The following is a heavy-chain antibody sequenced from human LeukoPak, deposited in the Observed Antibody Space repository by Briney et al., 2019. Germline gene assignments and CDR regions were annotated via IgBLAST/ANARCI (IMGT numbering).Heavy chain of an antibody. V-gene: IGHV3-23*01. Sequence: QTGGSLRLSCAASGFTFSSYAMSWVRQAPGKGLEWVSAISGSGGSTYYADSVKGRFTISRDNSKNTLYLQMNSLRAEDTAVYYCARESYYYDSRGYYYDGAGESFDIWGQGTMVTVSS. D-gene: IGHD3-22*01. CDR2: ISGSGGST. CDR1: GFTFSSYA. CDR3: ARESYYYDSRGYYYDGAGESFDI. J-gene: IGHJ3*02.